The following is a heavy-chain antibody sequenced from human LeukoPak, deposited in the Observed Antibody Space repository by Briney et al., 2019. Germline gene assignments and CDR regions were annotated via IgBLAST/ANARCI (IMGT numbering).Heavy chain of an antibody. Sequence: PGGSLRLSCAASGFTFSTCAMSWVRQAPGKGLEWISYISTSSSTIYYADSVRGRFTISRDNAKNSLYLQMNSLRDEDTAMYYCARSVGASRVAYFDYWGQGTLVTVSS. CDR3: ARSVGASRVAYFDY. V-gene: IGHV3-48*02. CDR1: GFTFSTCA. J-gene: IGHJ4*02. CDR2: ISTSSSTI. D-gene: IGHD1-26*01.